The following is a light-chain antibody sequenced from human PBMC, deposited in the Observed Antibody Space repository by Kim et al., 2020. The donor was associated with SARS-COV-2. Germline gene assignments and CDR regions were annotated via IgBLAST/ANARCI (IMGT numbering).Light chain of an antibody. CDR3: QQFHSWPYT. J-gene: IGKJ2*01. V-gene: IGKV3-15*01. Sequence: SVSPGDRATLSCRASQGINSDSAWYQQKPGQAPRLLIYGASTRATGIPAKFSGSGSGTEFTLTISSLQSDDLAVYFCQQFHSWPYTFGLGTKLEI. CDR1: QGINSD. CDR2: GAS.